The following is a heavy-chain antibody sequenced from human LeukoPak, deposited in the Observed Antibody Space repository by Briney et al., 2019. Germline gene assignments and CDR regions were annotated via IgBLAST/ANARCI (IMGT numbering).Heavy chain of an antibody. CDR3: ARGGSGWSTDPWD. V-gene: IGHV3-74*01. J-gene: IGHJ4*02. CDR1: GFTFSSYA. D-gene: IGHD6-19*01. CDR2: INSDGSST. Sequence: GGSLRLSCAASGFTFSSYAMHWVRQAPGKGLVWVSRINSDGSSTSYADSVKGRFTISRGNAKNTLYLQMNSLRAGDTAVYYCARGGSGWSTDPWDWGQGTLVTVSS.